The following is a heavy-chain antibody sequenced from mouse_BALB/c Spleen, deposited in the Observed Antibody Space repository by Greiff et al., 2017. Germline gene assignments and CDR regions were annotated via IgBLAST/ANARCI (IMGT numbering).Heavy chain of an antibody. CDR3: ARDLESTMITTYAMDY. V-gene: IGHV3-6*02. D-gene: IGHD2-4*01. Sequence: DVKLQESGPGLVKPSQSLSLTCSVTGYSITSGYYWNWIRQFPGNKLEWMGYISYDGSNNYNPSLKNRISITRDTSKNQFFLKLNSVTTEDTATYYCARDLESTMITTYAMDYWGQGTSVTVSS. J-gene: IGHJ4*01. CDR1: GYSITSGYY. CDR2: ISYDGSN.